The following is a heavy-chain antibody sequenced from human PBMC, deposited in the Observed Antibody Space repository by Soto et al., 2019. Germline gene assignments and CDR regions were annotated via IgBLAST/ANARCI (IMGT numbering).Heavy chain of an antibody. CDR3: ASHYSGYDSGLTIYYYYMDV. CDR2: IYYSGST. CDR1: GGSISSSSYY. D-gene: IGHD5-12*01. V-gene: IGHV4-39*01. J-gene: IGHJ6*03. Sequence: SETLSLTCTVSGGSISSSSYYWGWIRQPPGKGLEWIGSIYYSGSTYYNPSLKSRVTISVDTSKNQFSLKLSSVTAADTAVYYCASHYSGYDSGLTIYYYYMDVWGKGTTVTVSS.